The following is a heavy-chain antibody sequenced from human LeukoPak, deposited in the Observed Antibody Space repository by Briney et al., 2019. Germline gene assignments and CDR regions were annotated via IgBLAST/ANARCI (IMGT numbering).Heavy chain of an antibody. V-gene: IGHV3-30*02. Sequence: GGSLRLSCAAPGFTFSSYGMHWVRQAPGKGLEWVAFIRYDGSNKYYADSVKGRFTISRDNSKNTLYLQMNSLRAEDTAVYYCAKGAGTTIRGVGDYWGQGTLVTVSS. CDR1: GFTFSSYG. CDR2: IRYDGSNK. D-gene: IGHD1-7*01. J-gene: IGHJ4*02. CDR3: AKGAGTTIRGVGDY.